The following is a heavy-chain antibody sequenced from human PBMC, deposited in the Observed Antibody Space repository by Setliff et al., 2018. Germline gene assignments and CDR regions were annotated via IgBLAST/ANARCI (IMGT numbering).Heavy chain of an antibody. J-gene: IGHJ5*02. Sequence: SETLSLTCTVSGDSIRSSRYYWGWIRQPPGKGLEWIGSIYHSGSSYYNPSLRSRVTMSVATFENHFSLKLNSLTAADTAVYYCARVTNWGLDLRFDPWGQGILDTVSS. CDR2: IYHSGSS. V-gene: IGHV4-39*07. CDR1: GDSIRSSRYY. CDR3: ARVTNWGLDLRFDP. D-gene: IGHD7-27*01.